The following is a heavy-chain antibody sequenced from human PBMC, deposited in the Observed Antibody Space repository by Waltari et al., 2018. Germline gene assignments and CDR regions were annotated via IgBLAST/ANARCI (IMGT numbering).Heavy chain of an antibody. J-gene: IGHJ4*02. CDR3: ARDSGSY. CDR1: GFTFSSYS. V-gene: IGHV3-21*01. CDR2: ISSVSSYK. Sequence: EVQLVESGGGLVKPGGSLRLSCAASGFTFSSYSMNWVRQAPGKGLELVSAISSVSSYKYYEDSAKGRFTISRDNAKNSLYLQMNSLRAEDTAVYYCARDSGSYWGQGTLVTVSS.